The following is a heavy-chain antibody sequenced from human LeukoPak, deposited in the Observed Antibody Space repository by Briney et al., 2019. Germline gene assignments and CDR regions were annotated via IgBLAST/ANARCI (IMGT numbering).Heavy chain of an antibody. Sequence: ASVKVSCKASGYTFTSYGISWVRQAPGQGLEWMGGIIPIFGTANYAQKFQGRVTIPTDESTSTAYMELSSLRSEDTAVYYCARDRAWRSWFDPWGQGTLVTVSS. CDR1: GYTFTSYG. V-gene: IGHV1-69*05. J-gene: IGHJ5*02. D-gene: IGHD3-10*01. CDR2: IIPIFGTA. CDR3: ARDRAWRSWFDP.